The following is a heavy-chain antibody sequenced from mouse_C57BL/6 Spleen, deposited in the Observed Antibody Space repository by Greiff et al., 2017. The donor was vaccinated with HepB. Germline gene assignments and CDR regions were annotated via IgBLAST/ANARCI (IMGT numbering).Heavy chain of an antibody. J-gene: IGHJ2*01. CDR2: INPSTGGT. Sequence: EVQLQQSGPELVKPGASVKISCKASGYSFTGYYMNWVKQSPEKSLEWIGEINPSTGGTTYNQKFKAKATLTVDKSSSTAYMQLKSLTSEDSAVYDCARSPWDEYYCDYWGQGTTLTVSS. CDR3: ARSPWDEYYCDY. CDR1: GYSFTGYY. D-gene: IGHD4-1*01. V-gene: IGHV1-42*01.